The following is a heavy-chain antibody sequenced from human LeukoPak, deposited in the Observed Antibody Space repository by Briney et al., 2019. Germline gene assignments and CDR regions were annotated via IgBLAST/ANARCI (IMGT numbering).Heavy chain of an antibody. V-gene: IGHV1-2*02. CDR3: ARAGDGYNFDWFDP. D-gene: IGHD5-24*01. J-gene: IGHJ5*02. CDR2: INPNSGGT. CDR1: GYTFTGYY. Sequence: ASVKVSCKASGYTFTGYYMHWVRQAPGQGLEWMGSINPNSGGTNYAQKFQGRVTMTRDTSISTAYMELSRLRSDDTAVYYCARAGDGYNFDWFDPWGQGTLVTVS.